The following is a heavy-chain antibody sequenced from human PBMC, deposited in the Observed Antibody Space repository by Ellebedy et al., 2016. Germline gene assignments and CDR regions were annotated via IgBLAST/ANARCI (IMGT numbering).Heavy chain of an antibody. J-gene: IGHJ5*02. D-gene: IGHD6-13*01. CDR3: ARAREQQLVPNWFDP. Sequence: ASVKVSCKASGYTFTGYYMHWVRQAPGQGLEWMGWNNPNSGGTNYAQKFQGWVTMTRDTSISTAYMELSRLRSDDTAVYYCARAREQQLVPNWFDPWGQGTLVTVSS. CDR1: GYTFTGYY. V-gene: IGHV1-2*04. CDR2: NNPNSGGT.